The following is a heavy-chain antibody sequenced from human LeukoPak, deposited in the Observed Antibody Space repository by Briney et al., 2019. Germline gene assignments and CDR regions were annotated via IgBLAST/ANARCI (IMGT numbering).Heavy chain of an antibody. CDR2: IYYSGST. J-gene: IGHJ4*02. V-gene: IGHV4-39*01. D-gene: IGHD3-10*01. CDR3: ARIVRGVIHTSVDY. CDR1: GGSISSSSYY. Sequence: PSETLSLTCTVSGGSISSSSYYWGWIRQPPGKGLEWIGSIYYSGSTYYNPSLKSRVTISVDTSKTQFSLKLSSVTAADTAVYYCARIVRGVIHTSVDYWGQGTLVTVSS.